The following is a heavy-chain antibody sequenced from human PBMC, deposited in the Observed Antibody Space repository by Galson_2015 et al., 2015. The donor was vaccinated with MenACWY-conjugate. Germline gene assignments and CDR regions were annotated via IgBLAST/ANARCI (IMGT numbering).Heavy chain of an antibody. J-gene: IGHJ4*02. CDR3: AKNGNYFGMGFDY. CDR1: GFSFNTYW. V-gene: IGHV3-23*01. Sequence: SLRLSCAASGFSFNTYWMHWVRQAPGKGLEWVSVITSSGGTTYYADSVKGRFTISRDNPKNTLYLQMDTLRAEDTATYYCAKNGNYFGMGFDYWGQGTLVT. D-gene: IGHD2/OR15-2a*01. CDR2: ITSSGGTT.